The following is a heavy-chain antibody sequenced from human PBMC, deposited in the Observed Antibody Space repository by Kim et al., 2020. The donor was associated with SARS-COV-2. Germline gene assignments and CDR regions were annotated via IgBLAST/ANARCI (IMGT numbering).Heavy chain of an antibody. V-gene: IGHV1-2*06. D-gene: IGHD3-10*01. CDR2: INPNSGGT. Sequence: ASVKVSCKASGYTFTGYYMHWVRQAPGQGLEWMGRINPNSGGTNYAQKFQGRVTMTRDTSISTAYMELSRLRSDDTAVYYCARVGHYYGSGSYYNNNWFDPWGQGTLVTVSS. CDR1: GYTFTGYY. CDR3: ARVGHYYGSGSYYNNNWFDP. J-gene: IGHJ5*02.